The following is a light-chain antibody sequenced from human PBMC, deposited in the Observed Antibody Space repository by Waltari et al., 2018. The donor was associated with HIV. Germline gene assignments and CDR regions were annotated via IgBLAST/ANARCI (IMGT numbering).Light chain of an antibody. CDR3: VLYVRSGRV. Sequence: QTVVPQEPSRSVFPGKTIPLTCGLDSGSVSTSYLPSWYQETPGQPLNRLLYNTDVRACGVPDRFTRGIVGNKAAFAIAEAQTDDESRLYCVLYVRSGRVIGGGIKLTVL. J-gene: IGLJ2*01. CDR2: NTD. CDR1: SGSVSTSYL. V-gene: IGLV8-61*01.